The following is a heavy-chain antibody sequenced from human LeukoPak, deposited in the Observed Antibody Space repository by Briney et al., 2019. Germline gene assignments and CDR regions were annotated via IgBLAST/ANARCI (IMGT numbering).Heavy chain of an antibody. CDR3: ARDLGPSRGFDY. V-gene: IGHV4-59*02. CDR2: VFYTGST. J-gene: IGHJ4*02. CDR1: GASVSPYY. Sequence: SETLSLTCTVSGASVSPYYWSWIRQPPGKGLEWIGYVFYTGSTTYNPSLKSRLTISVDTSKSQFSLKLNSVTAADTAVYYCARDLGPSRGFDYWGRGALVADSS. D-gene: IGHD3-10*01.